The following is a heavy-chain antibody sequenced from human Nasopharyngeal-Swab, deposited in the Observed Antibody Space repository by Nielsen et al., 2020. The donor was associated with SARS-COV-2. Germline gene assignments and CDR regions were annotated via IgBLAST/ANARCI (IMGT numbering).Heavy chain of an antibody. CDR2: ISYDGSNK. J-gene: IGHJ4*02. V-gene: IGHV3-30*04. D-gene: IGHD2-15*01. Sequence: GSLRLSCAASGFTFSSYAMHWVRQAPGKGLEWVAVISYDGSNKYYADSVKGRFTISRDNSKNTLYLQMNSLRAEDTAVYYCAREGPVVAALDYWGQGTLVTVSS. CDR1: GFTFSSYA. CDR3: AREGPVVAALDY.